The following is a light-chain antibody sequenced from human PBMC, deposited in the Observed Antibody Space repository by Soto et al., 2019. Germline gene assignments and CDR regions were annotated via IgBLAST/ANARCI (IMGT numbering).Light chain of an antibody. J-gene: IGLJ1*01. CDR3: CSYAGSYTGV. Sequence: QSVLTQPRSVSGSPGQSVTISCTGTSSDVGAYNYVSWYQHHPGKAPKFMIYVVSKRPSGVPDRFSGSKSGNTASLTISGLQAEDEADYYCCSYAGSYTGVFGTGTKLTVL. CDR2: VVS. CDR1: SSDVGAYNY. V-gene: IGLV2-11*01.